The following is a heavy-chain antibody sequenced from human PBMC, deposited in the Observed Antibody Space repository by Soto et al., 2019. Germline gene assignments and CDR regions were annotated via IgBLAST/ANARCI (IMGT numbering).Heavy chain of an antibody. Sequence: GGSLRLSCAASGFTFSSYGMHWVRQAPGKGLEWVAVIWYDGSNKYYADSVKGRFTISRDNSKNTLYLQMNSLRAEDTAVYYCARDSNSSWGVRYYYYYYYMDVWGKGTTVTVSS. CDR1: GFTFSSYG. J-gene: IGHJ6*03. V-gene: IGHV3-33*01. CDR2: IWYDGSNK. CDR3: ARDSNSSWGVRYYYYYYYMDV. D-gene: IGHD6-13*01.